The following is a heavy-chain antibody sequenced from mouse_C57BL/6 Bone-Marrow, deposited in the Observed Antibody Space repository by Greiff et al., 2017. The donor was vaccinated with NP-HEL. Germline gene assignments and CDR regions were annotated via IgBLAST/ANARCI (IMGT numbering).Heavy chain of an antibody. CDR1: GYSITSGYY. J-gene: IGHJ2*01. D-gene: IGHD1-1*01. Sequence: EVKVEESGPGLVKPSQSLSLTCSVTGYSITSGYYWNWIRQFPGNKLEWMGYISYDGSNNYNPSLKNRISITRDTSKNQFFLKLNSVTTEDTATYYCARGYYYGSSYGYWGQGTTLTVSS. CDR3: ARGYYYGSSYGY. V-gene: IGHV3-6*01. CDR2: ISYDGSN.